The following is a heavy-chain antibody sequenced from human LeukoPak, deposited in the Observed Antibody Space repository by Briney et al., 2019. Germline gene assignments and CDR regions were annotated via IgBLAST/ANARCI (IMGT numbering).Heavy chain of an antibody. CDR1: GGSIRNYY. V-gene: IGHV4-4*07. Sequence: SETLSLTCTVSGGSIRNYYWNWIRQPAGKGLEWVGRIQTSGNTNYSPSLKSRITISVDRSKNQVSMKLTSVTAADTAVYYCASDRGSGWFDYWGQGTLVTVSS. D-gene: IGHD6-19*01. J-gene: IGHJ4*02. CDR3: ASDRGSGWFDY. CDR2: IQTSGNT.